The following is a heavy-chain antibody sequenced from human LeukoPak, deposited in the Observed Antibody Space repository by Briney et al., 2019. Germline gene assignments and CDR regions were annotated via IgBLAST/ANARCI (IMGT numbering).Heavy chain of an antibody. CDR2: VSTTSSYI. V-gene: IGHV3-21*01. CDR1: GFTFSSYN. Sequence: GGSLRLSCAASGFTFSSYNMNWVRQAPGKGLEWVSSVSTTSSYIYYADSVKGRFTISRDNAKNSLFLQMNSLRAEDTAVHYCATSKDTAGGPYWGQGTLVTVSS. D-gene: IGHD5-18*01. CDR3: ATSKDTAGGPY. J-gene: IGHJ4*02.